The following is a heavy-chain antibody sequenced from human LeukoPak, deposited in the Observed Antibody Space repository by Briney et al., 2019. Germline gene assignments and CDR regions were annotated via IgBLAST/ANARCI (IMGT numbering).Heavy chain of an antibody. CDR1: GGSISSSNW. D-gene: IGHD5-12*01. V-gene: IGHV4-4*02. CDR2: IYHSGST. CDR3: AREGSSGRYFDY. J-gene: IGHJ4*02. Sequence: PSETLSLTCAVSGGSISSSNWWSWVRQPPGKGLEWIGEIYHSGSTNYNPSLKSRVTISVVRSKNQFSLKLSSVTAADTAVYYCAREGSSGRYFDYWGQGTLVTVSS.